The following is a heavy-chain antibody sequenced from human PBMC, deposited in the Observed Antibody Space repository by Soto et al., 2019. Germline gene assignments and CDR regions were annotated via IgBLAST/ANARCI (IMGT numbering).Heavy chain of an antibody. CDR3: ARRYGDYFDY. V-gene: IGHV4-59*08. CDR1: GGSISSYY. Sequence: SETLSLTCTVSGGSISSYYWSWIRQPPGKGLEWMGYISYSGSTNYNPSLQTRVTISVDTSKNQFSLKLSSVTAADTAVYYCARRYGDYFDYWGQGTLVTVSS. D-gene: IGHD4-17*01. J-gene: IGHJ4*02. CDR2: ISYSGST.